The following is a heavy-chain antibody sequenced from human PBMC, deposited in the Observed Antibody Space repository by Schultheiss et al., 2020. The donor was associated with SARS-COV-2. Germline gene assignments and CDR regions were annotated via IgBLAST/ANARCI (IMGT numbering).Heavy chain of an antibody. V-gene: IGHV3-21*01. J-gene: IGHJ6*03. CDR3: ARDGIAVAGHYYMDV. CDR1: GFTFSNAW. D-gene: IGHD6-19*01. CDR2: ISSSSSYI. Sequence: GESLKISCAASGFTFSNAWMSWVRQAPGKGLEWVSSISSSSSYIYYADSVKGRFTISRDNSKNTLYLQMNSLRAEDTAVYYCARDGIAVAGHYYMDVWGKGTTVTVSS.